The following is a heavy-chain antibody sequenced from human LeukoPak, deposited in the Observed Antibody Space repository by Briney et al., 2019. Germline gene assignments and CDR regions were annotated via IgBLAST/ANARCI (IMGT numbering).Heavy chain of an antibody. D-gene: IGHD2-15*01. CDR2: ISSSSSYI. CDR1: GFTFSSYS. V-gene: IGHV3-21*01. J-gene: IGHJ4*02. Sequence: GGSLRLSCAASGFTFSSYSMNWVRQAPGKGLEWVSSISSSSSYIHYADSVKGRFTISRDNAKNSLYLQMNSLRAEDTAVYYCASCAGGGSCYLNYWGQGTLVTVSS. CDR3: ASCAGGGSCYLNY.